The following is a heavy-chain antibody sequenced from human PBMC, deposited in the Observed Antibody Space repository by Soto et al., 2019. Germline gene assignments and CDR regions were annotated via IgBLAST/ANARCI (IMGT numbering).Heavy chain of an antibody. J-gene: IGHJ5*02. Sequence: DTLSLTCNVSGGSISNYYWTWVRQSPEKGLEWIGYMYYNGNINYNPSLKSRVTISIDTSKNQFSLTLKSVTAADTAVYYCASGGNWFDPWGQGVLVTV. CDR1: GGSISNYY. D-gene: IGHD3-16*01. V-gene: IGHV4-59*01. CDR3: ASGGNWFDP. CDR2: MYYNGNI.